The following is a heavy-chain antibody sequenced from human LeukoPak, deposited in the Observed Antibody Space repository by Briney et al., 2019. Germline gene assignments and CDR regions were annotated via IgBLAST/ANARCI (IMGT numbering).Heavy chain of an antibody. D-gene: IGHD3-3*01. CDR2: IYHSGST. CDR3: ARVTYYDFWSGYHERGNWFDP. J-gene: IGHJ5*02. V-gene: IGHV4-4*02. Sequence: SETLSLTCAVSGGSISSSNWWSWVRQPPGKGLEWIGEIYHSGSTNYNPSLKSRVTISVDKSKNQFSLKLSSVTAADTAVYYCARVTYYDFWSGYHERGNWFDPWGQGTLVTVSS. CDR1: GGSISSSNW.